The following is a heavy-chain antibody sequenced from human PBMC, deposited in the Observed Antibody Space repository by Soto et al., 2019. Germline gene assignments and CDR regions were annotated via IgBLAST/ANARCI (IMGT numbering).Heavy chain of an antibody. CDR2: ISYDGSNK. Sequence: GGSLRLSCSASGFTFSIYAMHLVLQAPGKGLEWVAVISYDGSNKYYADSVKGRFTISRDNSKNTLYLQMNSLRAEDTAVYYCARGDRRYCSSTSCPVFDYWGQGTLVTVSS. V-gene: IGHV3-30-3*01. J-gene: IGHJ4*02. D-gene: IGHD2-2*01. CDR3: ARGDRRYCSSTSCPVFDY. CDR1: GFTFSIYA.